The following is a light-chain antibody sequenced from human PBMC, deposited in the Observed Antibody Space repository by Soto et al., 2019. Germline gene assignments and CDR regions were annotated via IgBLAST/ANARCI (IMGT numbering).Light chain of an antibody. CDR3: QQYNDWTLT. CDR1: QSVSSTY. J-gene: IGKJ1*01. Sequence: EIVLTQSPATLSVSPAERGTLSCRGSQSVSSTYLAWYQQKPGQAPRLLIYGASNRATGIPARFSGTGSGTECTLTISSLKHEDFALYGGQQYNDWTLTFGQGTKVDI. V-gene: IGKV3-15*01. CDR2: GAS.